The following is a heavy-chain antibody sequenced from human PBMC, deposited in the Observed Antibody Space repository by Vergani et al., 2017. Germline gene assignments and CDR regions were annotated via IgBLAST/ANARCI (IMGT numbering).Heavy chain of an antibody. CDR2: HNPNRGGT. D-gene: IGHD3-10*01. CDR3: ARVAFTMVRGAMGY. V-gene: IGHV1-2*02. J-gene: IGHJ4*02. CDR1: GYTFTGYY. Sequence: QVQLVQSGAEVKKPGASVKVSCKASGYTFTGYYMHWVRQAPGQGLEWMGWHNPNRGGTNYAQKFQCRVTMTRDTSISTAYMELSRLRSDDTAVYYCARVAFTMVRGAMGYWGQGTLVTVSS.